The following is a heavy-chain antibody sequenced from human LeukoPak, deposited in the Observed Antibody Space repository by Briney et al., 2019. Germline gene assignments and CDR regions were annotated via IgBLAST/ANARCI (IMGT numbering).Heavy chain of an antibody. CDR1: GFTLSNAW. D-gene: IGHD3-10*01. V-gene: IGHV3-7*04. J-gene: IGHJ4*02. CDR3: ARGMVRGVEFDY. CDR2: IKQDGSEK. Sequence: GGSLRLSCAASGFTLSNAWMNWVRQAPGKGLEWVANIKQDGSEKYYVDSVKGRFTISRDNAKKSLYLQMNSLRAEDTAVYYCARGMVRGVEFDYWGQGTLVTVSS.